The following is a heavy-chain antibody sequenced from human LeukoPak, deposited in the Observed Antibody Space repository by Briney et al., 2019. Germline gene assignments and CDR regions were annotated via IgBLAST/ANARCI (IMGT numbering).Heavy chain of an antibody. D-gene: IGHD3-10*01. J-gene: IGHJ3*01. CDR2: IYYSGST. V-gene: IGHV4-59*08. Sequence: PSESLLQNCTVSGGSISSYYWSWIRQPPGKGLEWIAYIYYSGSTNYNPSLKSRVTISVDTSKNQFSLKLSSVTAADTAVYYCARQPGGSAAFSLWGQGKMGTVSS. CDR3: ARQPGGSAAFSL. CDR1: GGSISSYY.